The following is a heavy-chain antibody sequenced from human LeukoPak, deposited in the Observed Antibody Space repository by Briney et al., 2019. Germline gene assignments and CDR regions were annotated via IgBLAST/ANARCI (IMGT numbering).Heavy chain of an antibody. D-gene: IGHD3-9*01. CDR3: ARGLDYSFDS. V-gene: IGHV3-7*01. CDR1: GFTFRSYF. Sequence: GGSLRLSCAASGFTFRSYFMNWVRQAPGQGLEWVANIKPDGTATHYVDSVKGRFTISRDNAKDSLFLQMTSLRAEDTALYYCARGLDYSFDSWGQGTLVTVSS. J-gene: IGHJ4*02. CDR2: IKPDGTAT.